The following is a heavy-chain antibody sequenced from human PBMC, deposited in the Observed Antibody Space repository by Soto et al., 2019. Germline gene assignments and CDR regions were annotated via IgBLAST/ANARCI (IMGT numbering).Heavy chain of an antibody. V-gene: IGHV3-53*01. CDR1: GFTVSSNY. CDR3: ARGGEYGSGSYYPNRPSYYYGMDV. CDR2: IYSGGST. D-gene: IGHD3-10*01. J-gene: IGHJ6*02. Sequence: ESGGGLIQPGGSLRLSCAASGFTVSSNYMSWVRQAPGKGLEWVSVIYSGGSTYYADSVKGRFTISRDNSKNTLYLQMNSLRAEDTAVYYCARGGEYGSGSYYPNRPSYYYGMDVWGQGTTVTVSS.